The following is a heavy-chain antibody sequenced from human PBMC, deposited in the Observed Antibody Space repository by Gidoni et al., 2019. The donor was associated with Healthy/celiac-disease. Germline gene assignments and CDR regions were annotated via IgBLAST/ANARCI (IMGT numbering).Heavy chain of an antibody. CDR2: INPNSGGT. V-gene: IGHV1-2*02. D-gene: IGHD3-9*01. Sequence: QVQLVQSGAEVKKPGASVKVSCKASGYTFTGYYMHWVRQAPGQGLEWMGWINPNSGGTNYAQKFQGRVTMTRDTSISTAYMELSRLRSDDTAVYYCARGEITIFSFSFLPTYWGQGTLVTVSS. J-gene: IGHJ4*02. CDR3: ARGEITIFSFSFLPTY. CDR1: GYTFTGYY.